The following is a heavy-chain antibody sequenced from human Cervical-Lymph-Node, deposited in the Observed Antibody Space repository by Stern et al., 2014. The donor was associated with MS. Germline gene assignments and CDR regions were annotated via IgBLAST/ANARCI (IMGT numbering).Heavy chain of an antibody. CDR3: ARGEHIVVVTPIRVHYYYGMDV. CDR2: MSPKSGNA. CDR1: GYNFTTYD. V-gene: IGHV1-8*01. D-gene: IGHD2-21*02. J-gene: IGHJ6*02. Sequence: QVQLVQSGAEVKKPGASVKVSCEASGYNFTTYDINWVRQAPGQGLEWVGWMSPKSGNAGYSQRFQGRVTMTRTTSTSTAYMELSGLTSEDTAVYYCARGEHIVVVTPIRVHYYYGMDVWGQGTTVSVS.